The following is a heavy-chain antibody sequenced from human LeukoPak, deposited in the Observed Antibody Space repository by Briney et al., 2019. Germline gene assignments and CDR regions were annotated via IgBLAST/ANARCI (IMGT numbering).Heavy chain of an antibody. CDR2: IKQDGSEK. CDR3: ARDGWGYQNDTTRSFDI. D-gene: IGHD6-19*01. Sequence: GGSLRLSCAASGFTFSSYWMSWVRQGPGKGLEWVANIKQDGSEKYYLDSVKGRFTISRDNAKNSLYLQMNSLRAEDTAVYYCARDGWGYQNDTTRSFDIWGQGTMVTVSS. J-gene: IGHJ3*02. V-gene: IGHV3-7*01. CDR1: GFTFSSYW.